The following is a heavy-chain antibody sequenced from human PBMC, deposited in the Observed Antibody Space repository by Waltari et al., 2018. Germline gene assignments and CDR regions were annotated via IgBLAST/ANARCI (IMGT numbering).Heavy chain of an antibody. CDR1: GFTFSSYW. D-gene: IGHD2-2*01. CDR2: IKQDGSDK. J-gene: IGHJ3*02. Sequence: EVQLVESGGGLVQPGGSLRLSCAASGFTFSSYWMTWVRQAPGKGLEWVANIKQDGSDKYHVESVKGRFTVSRDNAKNSLYLQMNSLRAEDTAVYYCARVRGGFCSGTTCYYAFDIWGQGTMVTVSS. V-gene: IGHV3-7*01. CDR3: ARVRGGFCSGTTCYYAFDI.